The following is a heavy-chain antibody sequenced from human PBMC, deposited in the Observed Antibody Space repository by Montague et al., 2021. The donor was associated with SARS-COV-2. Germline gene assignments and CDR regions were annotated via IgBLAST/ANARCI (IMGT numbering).Heavy chain of an antibody. D-gene: IGHD2-8*01. CDR2: LHHKGIT. J-gene: IGHJ4*02. CDR3: ARLYLGFNGAMYFFDA. V-gene: IGHV4-59*01. CDR1: GYSITRVF. Sequence: SETLSLTCSVSGYSITRVFWGWLRQPPGKGLEWIGHLHHKGITNFNASLKSRLTMSPDTSKNQFSLQLNSVTAADTAVYYCARLYLGFNGAMYFFDAWGQGILVTVSS.